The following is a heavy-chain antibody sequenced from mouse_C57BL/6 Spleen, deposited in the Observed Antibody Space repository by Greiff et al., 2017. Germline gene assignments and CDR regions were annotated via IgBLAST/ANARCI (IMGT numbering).Heavy chain of an antibody. J-gene: IGHJ2*01. Sequence: EVKLVESGGGLVKPGGSLKLSCAASGFTFSDYGMHWVRQAPAKGLEWVAYISSGSSTIYYADTVKGRFTISRDNAKNTLFLQMTSRRSEDTAMYYCAREYYYGSDDWGQGTTLTVSS. CDR1: GFTFSDYG. CDR3: AREYYYGSDD. V-gene: IGHV5-17*01. CDR2: ISSGSSTI. D-gene: IGHD1-1*01.